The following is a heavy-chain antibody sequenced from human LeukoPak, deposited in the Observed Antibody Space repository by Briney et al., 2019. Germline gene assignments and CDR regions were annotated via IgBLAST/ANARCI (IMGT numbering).Heavy chain of an antibody. Sequence: SETLSLTCTVSGGSISSGSYYRSWIRQPAGKGLEWIGRIYTSGSTNYNPSLKSRVTISVDTSKNQFSLKLSSVTAADTAVYYCARGPTYCSSSSCLQGEWGQGTLVTVSS. J-gene: IGHJ4*02. V-gene: IGHV4-61*02. CDR1: GGSISSGSYY. CDR3: ARGPTYCSSSSCLQGE. D-gene: IGHD2-15*01. CDR2: IYTSGST.